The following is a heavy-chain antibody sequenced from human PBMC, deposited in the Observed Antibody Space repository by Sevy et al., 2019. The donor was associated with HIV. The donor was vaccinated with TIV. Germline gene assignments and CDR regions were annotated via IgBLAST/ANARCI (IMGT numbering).Heavy chain of an antibody. CDR3: AKEGYYYDSRGHDWFDP. V-gene: IGHV3-23*01. CDR2: TNGRGSST. CDR1: GFTFSSYA. D-gene: IGHD3-22*01. Sequence: GGSLRLSCTASGFTFSSYAMTWVRQAPGKGLEWVSVTNGRGSSTYYADSVKGRFTISRDNSKNTLYLQMNSPRVEDTAMYYCAKEGYYYDSRGHDWFDPWGQGTLVTVSS. J-gene: IGHJ5*02.